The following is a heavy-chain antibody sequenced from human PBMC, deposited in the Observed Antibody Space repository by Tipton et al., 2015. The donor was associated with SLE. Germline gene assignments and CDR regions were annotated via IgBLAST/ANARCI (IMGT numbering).Heavy chain of an antibody. J-gene: IGHJ4*02. V-gene: IGHV4-59*11. D-gene: IGHD3-10*01. CDR1: GGSISSHY. CDR3: ARETGYYGSGIYYRGYFDY. Sequence: GLVKPSETLSLTCTVSGGSISSHYWSWIRQPPGKGLEWIGYIYYSGSTNYNPSLKSRVTISVDTSKNQFSLKLSSVTAADTAVYYCARETGYYGSGIYYRGYFDYWGQGTLVTVSS. CDR2: IYYSGST.